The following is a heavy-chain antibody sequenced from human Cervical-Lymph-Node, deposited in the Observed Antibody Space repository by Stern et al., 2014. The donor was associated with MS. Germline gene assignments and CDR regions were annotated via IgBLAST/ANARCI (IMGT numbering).Heavy chain of an antibody. CDR1: GGSIKSGSHY. CDR3: ARESRQLIVIQYYSYGMDV. V-gene: IGHV4-61*02. CDR2: LSASGTT. D-gene: IGHD2-21*01. Sequence: VQLVESGPGLVKPSQTLSLTCTVSGGSIKSGSHYWNWIRPPAGKGLEWIGLLSASGTTDFTPSLRSRVTMSIDTSNNHFSMKLFSVTAADTAVYYCARESRQLIVIQYYSYGMDVWGQGTTVTVSS. J-gene: IGHJ6*02.